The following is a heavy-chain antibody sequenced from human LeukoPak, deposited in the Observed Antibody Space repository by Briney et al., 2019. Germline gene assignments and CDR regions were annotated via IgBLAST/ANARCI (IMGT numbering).Heavy chain of an antibody. CDR2: ISHSGGST. J-gene: IGHJ4*02. V-gene: IGHV3-23*01. CDR1: GFTFSSFA. Sequence: GGSLRLSCAASGFTFSSFAMNWVRQAPGKGLEWVSAISHSGGSTYYADSVKGRFTFSRDNSKNTLYLQMNSLRAEDTAVYYCAKDLTRYYDSSGYYDYWGQGTLVTVSS. CDR3: AKDLTRYYDSSGYYDY. D-gene: IGHD3-22*01.